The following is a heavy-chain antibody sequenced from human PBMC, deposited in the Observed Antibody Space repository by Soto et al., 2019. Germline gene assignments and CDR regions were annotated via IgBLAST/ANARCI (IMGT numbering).Heavy chain of an antibody. CDR3: ARSGYPKTFDY. D-gene: IGHD5-12*01. J-gene: IGHJ4*02. V-gene: IGHV4-30-2*01. CDR2: IYHSGST. CDR1: GGSISSGGYS. Sequence: PSETLSLTCALSGGSISSGGYSWTWIRQPPGKGLEWIGYIYHSGSTYYNPSLKSRVTISVDRSKNQFSLKLSSVTAADTAVYYCARSGYPKTFDYWGQGTLVTVSS.